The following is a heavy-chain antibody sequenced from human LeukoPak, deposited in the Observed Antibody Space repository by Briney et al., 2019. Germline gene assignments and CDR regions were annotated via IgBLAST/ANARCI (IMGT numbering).Heavy chain of an antibody. J-gene: IGHJ4*02. D-gene: IGHD3-16*01. CDR3: ARMAWGSHFFDY. Sequence: GGSLRLSCAASGFTVSSNYMSWVRQAPGKGLEWVSVIYSGGSTYYADSVKGRFTISRDNSKNTLYLQMNSLRAEDTAVYYCARMAWGSHFFDYWGQGTLVTASS. CDR2: IYSGGST. CDR1: GFTVSSNY. V-gene: IGHV3-66*01.